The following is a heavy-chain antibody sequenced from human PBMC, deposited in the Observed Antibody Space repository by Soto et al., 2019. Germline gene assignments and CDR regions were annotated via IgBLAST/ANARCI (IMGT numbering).Heavy chain of an antibody. Sequence: QVQLVESGGGLVKPGGSLRLSCAASGFTFSDYYMSWIRQAPGKGLEWVSYISSSSSYTNYADSVKGRFTISRDNAKNSLYLQMNSLRAEDTAVHYCARVGQQLVLGFDPWGQGTLVTVSS. CDR2: ISSSSSYT. D-gene: IGHD6-13*01. CDR1: GFTFSDYY. V-gene: IGHV3-11*06. J-gene: IGHJ5*02. CDR3: ARVGQQLVLGFDP.